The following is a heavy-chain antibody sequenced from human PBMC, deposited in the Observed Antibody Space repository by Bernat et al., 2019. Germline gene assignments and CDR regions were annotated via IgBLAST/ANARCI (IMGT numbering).Heavy chain of an antibody. CDR3: ARGTSTSAPYMDV. CDR1: GFTFSNYW. Sequence: VQLVESGGGLVQPGGSLRLSCAASGFTFSNYWMHWVRQAPGKGLDWVSYISSSSSYTNYADSVKGRFTISRDNAKNSLYLQMNSLRAEDTAVYYCARGTSTSAPYMDVWGKGTTVTVSS. V-gene: IGHV3-11*05. J-gene: IGHJ6*03. CDR2: ISSSSSYT.